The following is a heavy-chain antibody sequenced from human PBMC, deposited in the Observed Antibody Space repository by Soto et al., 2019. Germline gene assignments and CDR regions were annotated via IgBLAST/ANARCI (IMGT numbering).Heavy chain of an antibody. CDR2: IGWNSGTI. D-gene: IGHD5-18*01. CDR3: AKDRYSYGYDFDH. V-gene: IGHV3-9*01. Sequence: EVQLVESGGGLVQPGRSLKVSCAVSGFSIDEYAMHWVRQAPGKGLEWVSGIGWNSGTIVYADSVKGRFTISRDNAKNTVYLEMKSLRPEDTALYYCAKDRYSYGYDFDHWGQGTLVTVSS. CDR1: GFSIDEYA. J-gene: IGHJ4*02.